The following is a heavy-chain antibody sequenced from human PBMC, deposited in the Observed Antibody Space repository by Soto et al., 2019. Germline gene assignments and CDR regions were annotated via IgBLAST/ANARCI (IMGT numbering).Heavy chain of an antibody. CDR1: GGSISSGAYY. CDR2: IYYSGST. J-gene: IGHJ5*02. CDR3: AGSSSWDLNWFDP. V-gene: IGHV4-31*03. Sequence: SETLSLTCTVSGGSISSGAYYWSWIRQHPGKGLEWIGYIYYSGSTYYNPSLKSRVTISVDTSKNQFSLKLSSVTAADTAVYYCAGSSSWDLNWFDPWGQGTLVTVSS. D-gene: IGHD6-13*01.